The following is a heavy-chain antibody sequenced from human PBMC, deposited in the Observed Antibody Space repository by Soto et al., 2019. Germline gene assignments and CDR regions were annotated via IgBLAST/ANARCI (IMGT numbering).Heavy chain of an antibody. J-gene: IGHJ4*02. Sequence: PSETLSLTCDVSGVSISSSSWWSWVRQPPGRGLEWVGEIYYSGSTNSNPSLKSRVTISVYKSKNQFSPRLTSVTASDTSVYYCAGGFGPGHYAYWGQGSLVTVSS. V-gene: IGHV4-4*02. CDR2: IYYSGST. CDR1: GVSISSSSW. CDR3: AGGFGPGHYAY. D-gene: IGHD3-3*01.